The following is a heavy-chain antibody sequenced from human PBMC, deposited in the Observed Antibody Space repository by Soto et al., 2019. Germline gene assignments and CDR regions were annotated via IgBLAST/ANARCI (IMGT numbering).Heavy chain of an antibody. D-gene: IGHD4-17*01. J-gene: IGHJ5*02. CDR3: AKPFDYGDYFNWFDP. V-gene: IGHV3-23*01. CDR2: ISGSGGST. Sequence: GGSLRLSCAASGFTFSNYAMTWVRQAPGKGLEWVSAISGSGGSTYYADSVKGRFTISRDNSKNTLYLQMNSLRAEDTAVYYCAKPFDYGDYFNWFDPWGQGTLVTVSS. CDR1: GFTFSNYA.